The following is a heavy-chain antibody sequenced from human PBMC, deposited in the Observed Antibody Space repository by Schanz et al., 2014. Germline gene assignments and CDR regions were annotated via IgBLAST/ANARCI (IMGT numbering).Heavy chain of an antibody. CDR3: ARIIDGDYLY. J-gene: IGHJ4*02. CDR2: IIPPLRQT. CDR1: GATFNSYA. Sequence: QVQWVQSGADVKKPGSSVKVSCKSSGATFNSYAFGWVRQAPGQGFEWVGSIIPPLRQTRYAQKFEERVIITADTSTTTVYMDLASLTSDDTAVYFCARIIDGDYLYWGQGTLVTVSS. D-gene: IGHD4-17*01. V-gene: IGHV1-69*09.